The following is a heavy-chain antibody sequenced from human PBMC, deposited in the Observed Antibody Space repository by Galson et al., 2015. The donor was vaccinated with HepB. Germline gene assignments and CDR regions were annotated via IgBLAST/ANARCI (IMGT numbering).Heavy chain of an antibody. CDR3: AKADSGTGKLDY. J-gene: IGHJ4*02. Sequence: SLRLSCAASGFTFSSYSMNWVRQAPGKGLEWVSSISSSSSYIYYADSVKGRFTISRDNSKNTLYLQMNSLRAEDTAVYYCAKADSGTGKLDYWGQGTLVTVSS. CDR2: ISSSSSYI. D-gene: IGHD1-1*01. V-gene: IGHV3-21*04. CDR1: GFTFSSYS.